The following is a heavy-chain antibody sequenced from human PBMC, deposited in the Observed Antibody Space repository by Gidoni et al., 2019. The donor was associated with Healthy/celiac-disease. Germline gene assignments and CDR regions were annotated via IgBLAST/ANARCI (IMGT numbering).Heavy chain of an antibody. J-gene: IGHJ4*02. CDR3: ARHRPDPITIFGVAPVDY. D-gene: IGHD3-3*01. CDR2: IYPGDSDT. Sequence: ELQLVQSGAAVKKPGESLKISCQGSGYSFTIYSSGWVRQMPGKGLEWMGIIYPGDSDTRYSPSFQGQDTISADKSSSTAYLQWSSLKASDTAMYYCARHRPDPITIFGVAPVDYWGQGTRVTVSS. V-gene: IGHV5-51*01. CDR1: GYSFTIYS.